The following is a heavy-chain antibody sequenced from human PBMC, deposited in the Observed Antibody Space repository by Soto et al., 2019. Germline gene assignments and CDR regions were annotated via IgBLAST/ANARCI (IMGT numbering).Heavy chain of an antibody. J-gene: IGHJ4*02. V-gene: IGHV2-5*02. CDR3: AHRLEWLVYDY. CDR1: GFSLSTSGVG. D-gene: IGHD6-19*01. CDR2: IYWDDDK. Sequence: QITLKESGPTLVKPTQTLTLTCTFSGFSLSTSGVGVGWIRQPPGKALECLALIYWDDDKRYSPSLKSRLTITKDTPKNQVVLTMTNMDPVDTATYYCAHRLEWLVYDYWGQGTLVTVSS.